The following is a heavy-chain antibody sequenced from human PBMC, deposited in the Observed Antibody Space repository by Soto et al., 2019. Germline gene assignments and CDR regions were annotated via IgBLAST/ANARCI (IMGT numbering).Heavy chain of an antibody. CDR1: GFTFSSYS. Sequence: GGSPRLSCAASGFTFSSYSMNWVRQAPGKGLEWVSYISSSSSTIYYADSVKGRFTISRDNAKNSLYLQMNSLRAEDTAVYYCARDPGSLYIVATIDKGNREYYMDVWGKGSTVTVSS. J-gene: IGHJ6*03. CDR3: ARDPGSLYIVATIDKGNREYYMDV. V-gene: IGHV3-48*01. D-gene: IGHD5-12*01. CDR2: ISSSSSTI.